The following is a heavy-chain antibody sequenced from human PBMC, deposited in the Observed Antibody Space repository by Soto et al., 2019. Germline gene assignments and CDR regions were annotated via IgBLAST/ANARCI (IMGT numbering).Heavy chain of an antibody. CDR3: GIGGDTARVTGY. D-gene: IGHD5-18*01. CDR1: GFTFSSYS. J-gene: IGHJ4*02. Sequence: PGGSLRLSCAASGFTFSSYSMNWVRQAPGKGLEWVSSISSSSSYIYYADSVKGRFTISRDNAKNSLYLQMNSLRAEDTAVYYCGIGGDTARVTGYWDQGTLVTFSS. V-gene: IGHV3-21*01. CDR2: ISSSSSYI.